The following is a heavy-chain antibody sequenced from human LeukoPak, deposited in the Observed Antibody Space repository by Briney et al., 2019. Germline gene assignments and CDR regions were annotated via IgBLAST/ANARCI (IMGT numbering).Heavy chain of an antibody. CDR3: ARVGWGAGRGGSSDY. CDR2: IYHSGST. CDR1: GYSISSGYY. Sequence: PSETLSLTCTVSGYSISSGYYWGWIRQPPGKGLEWIGSIYHSGSTYYNPSLKSRVTISVDTSKNQFSLKLSSVTAADTAVYYCARVGWGAGRGGSSDYWGQGTLVTVSS. J-gene: IGHJ4*02. V-gene: IGHV4-38-2*02. D-gene: IGHD3-10*01.